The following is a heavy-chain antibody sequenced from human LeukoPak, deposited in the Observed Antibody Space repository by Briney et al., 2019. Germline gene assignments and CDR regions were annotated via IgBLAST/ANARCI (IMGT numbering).Heavy chain of an antibody. CDR1: GFTFPKAW. J-gene: IGHJ4*02. Sequence: GGSLRLSCEASGFTFPKAWMTGLRQPPGKGLEWVGHIESTTDGQKTDSAEPVKGRFTISRDDSKNTLYLQINSLTTEDTAVYCCTADSPDYQEAVPGYWGQGTLVTVSS. CDR2: IESTTDGQKT. CDR3: TADSPDYQEAVPGY. V-gene: IGHV3-15*04. D-gene: IGHD4-11*01.